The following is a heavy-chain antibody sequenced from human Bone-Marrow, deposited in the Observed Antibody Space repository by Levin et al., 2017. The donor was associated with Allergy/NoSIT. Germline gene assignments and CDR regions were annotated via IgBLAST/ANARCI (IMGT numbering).Heavy chain of an antibody. J-gene: IGHJ3*02. CDR3: TMEANIVVLPAAGDSFEI. D-gene: IGHD2-2*01. CDR2: IRPIFGTA. CDR1: GGTFSSNA. V-gene: IGHV1-69*13. Sequence: SVKVSCKASGGTFSSNALNWVRQAPGQGLEWMGGIRPIFGTADYAQKFQVRVSITADESTRTAYMELSSLRSEDTAMYYCTMEANIVVLPAAGDSFEIWGQGTMVTVSS.